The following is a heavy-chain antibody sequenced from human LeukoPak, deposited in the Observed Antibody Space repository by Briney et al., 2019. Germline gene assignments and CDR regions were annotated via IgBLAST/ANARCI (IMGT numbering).Heavy chain of an antibody. J-gene: IGHJ4*02. V-gene: IGHV4-34*01. Sequence: SETLSLTCAVYGGSFSGYYWSWIRQPPGKGLEWIGEISHSGSTNYNPSLKSRVTISVDTSKNQFSLKLSSVTAADTAVYYCARANGYSHGGFDYWGQGTLVTVSS. D-gene: IGHD5-18*01. CDR2: ISHSGST. CDR1: GGSFSGYY. CDR3: ARANGYSHGGFDY.